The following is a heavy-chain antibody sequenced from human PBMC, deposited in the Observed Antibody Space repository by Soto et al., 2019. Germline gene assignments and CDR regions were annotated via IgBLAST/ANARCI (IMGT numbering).Heavy chain of an antibody. D-gene: IGHD2-15*01. Sequence: SETLSLTCTVSGGSISSYYWSWIRQPPGKGLEWIGYIYYSGSTNYNPSLKSRVTISVDTSKNQFSLKLSSVTAADTAVYYCASLGYCSGGSCYSGYFQHWGQGTLVTVSS. J-gene: IGHJ1*01. CDR1: GGSISSYY. CDR2: IYYSGST. V-gene: IGHV4-59*01. CDR3: ASLGYCSGGSCYSGYFQH.